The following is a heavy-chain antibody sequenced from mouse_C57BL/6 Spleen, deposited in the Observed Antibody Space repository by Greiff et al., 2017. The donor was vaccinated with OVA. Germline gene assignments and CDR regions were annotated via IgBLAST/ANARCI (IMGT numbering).Heavy chain of an antibody. CDR2: INPNNGGT. J-gene: IGHJ4*01. CDR3: ARRGGSSFYAMDY. V-gene: IGHV1-22*01. CDR1: GYTFTDYN. D-gene: IGHD1-1*01. Sequence: VQLQQSGPELVKPGASVKMSCKASGYTFTDYNMHWVKQSHGKSLEWIGYINPNNGGTSYNQKFKGKATLTVNKSSSTAYMEIRSLTSEDSAVYYCARRGGSSFYAMDYWGQGTSVTVSS.